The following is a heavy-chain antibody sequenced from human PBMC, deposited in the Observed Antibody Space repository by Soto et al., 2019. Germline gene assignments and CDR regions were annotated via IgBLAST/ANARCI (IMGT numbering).Heavy chain of an antibody. D-gene: IGHD2-2*01. CDR1: GGSFRGYY. V-gene: IGHV4-4*07. CDR2: MHTSGST. Sequence: QMQLQESGPGLVKPSETLSLTCTVSGGSFRGYYWSWIRQSPGMRLEWIGRMHTSGSTNYNPSLKSRVTISADMSKNQISRKLTSVTAADTALYYCVRASMPKAHFDSWGQGTLVTVSS. CDR3: VRASMPKAHFDS. J-gene: IGHJ4*02.